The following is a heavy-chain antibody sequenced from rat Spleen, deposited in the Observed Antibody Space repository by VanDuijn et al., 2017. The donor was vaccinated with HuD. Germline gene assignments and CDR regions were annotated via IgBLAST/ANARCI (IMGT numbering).Heavy chain of an antibody. Sequence: EVQLVESGGGLVQPGRSMKLSCAASGFTFINYDMAWVRQAPTKGLEWVASMNTGGDSSGHSITYYRDSVKGRFTISRDNAKSTLSLQMDSLRSEDTATYYCARRYDFDYWGQGVMVTVSS. D-gene: IGHD1-11*01. CDR1: GFTFINYD. J-gene: IGHJ2*01. V-gene: IGHV5-25*01. CDR2: MNTGGDSSGHSIT. CDR3: ARRYDFDY.